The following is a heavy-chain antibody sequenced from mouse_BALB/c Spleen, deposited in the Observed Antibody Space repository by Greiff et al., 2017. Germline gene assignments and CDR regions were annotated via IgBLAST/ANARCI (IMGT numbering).Heavy chain of an antibody. Sequence: QVQLQQSGAELVMPGASVLLSCKASGYPFTDYELHWVKQTPVHGLEWIGAIDPETGGTASNQKFKGKATLTADKSSSTAYMELRSLTSEDSAVYYCTRGRFYEYDPDWGQGTRVTVAA. J-gene: IGHJ3*01. V-gene: IGHV1-15*01. CDR2: IDPETGGT. D-gene: IGHD2-4*01. CDR3: TRGRFYEYDPD. CDR1: GYPFTDYE.